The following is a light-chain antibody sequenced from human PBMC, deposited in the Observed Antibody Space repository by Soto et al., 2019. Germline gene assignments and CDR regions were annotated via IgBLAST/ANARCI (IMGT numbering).Light chain of an antibody. Sequence: EIVLTQSPATLSLSPGERATLSCRASQSVDNYLVWYQQKPGQAPTLLIYDASNRATGIPARFSGSGSGTEFTLTISSLEPEDFAVYYCQQRINWPPAWAFGQGTNVDIK. CDR2: DAS. J-gene: IGKJ1*01. CDR3: QQRINWPPAWA. CDR1: QSVDNY. V-gene: IGKV3-11*01.